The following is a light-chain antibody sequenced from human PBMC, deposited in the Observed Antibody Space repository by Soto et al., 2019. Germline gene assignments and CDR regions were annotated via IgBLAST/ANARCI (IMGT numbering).Light chain of an antibody. CDR1: SSNIGSNY. Sequence: QAVVTQPPSASGTPGQRVTISCSGSSSNIGSNYVYCYQQLPGTAPKLLIYRNNQRPSGVPDRFSGSKSGTSASLAISGLRSEDEADYYCAAWDDSLSGLYVFGTGTKLTVL. CDR2: RNN. J-gene: IGLJ1*01. CDR3: AAWDDSLSGLYV. V-gene: IGLV1-47*01.